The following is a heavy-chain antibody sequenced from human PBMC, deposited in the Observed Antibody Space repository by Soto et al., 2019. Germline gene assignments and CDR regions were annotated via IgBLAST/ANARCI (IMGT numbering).Heavy chain of an antibody. D-gene: IGHD6-13*01. CDR2: FYTSGST. CDR3: ARSSAGYGSSWYYFDY. CDR1: GGSISTYY. Sequence: QVQLQGAGPGLVKPSETLSLTRTVSGGSISTYYWSWIRQPGGKGLGWVWGFYTSGSTNYNPSLKSRVTMSVDTSKNQFSLKLSSVTAADTAVYYCARSSAGYGSSWYYFDYWGQGTLVTVSS. V-gene: IGHV4-4*07. J-gene: IGHJ4*02.